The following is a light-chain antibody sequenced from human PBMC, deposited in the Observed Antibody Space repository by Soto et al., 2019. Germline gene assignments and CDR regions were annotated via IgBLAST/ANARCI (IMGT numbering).Light chain of an antibody. CDR3: QQYGGSPRYT. J-gene: IGKJ2*01. CDR1: QSVSSSH. CDR2: GAS. Sequence: EIVLTQSPGTLSLSPGDRATLSCRASQSVSSSHLAWYQQKPGQAPRLLIYGASNRATGIPDRFSGSVSGTDFTLTISRLEPEDFAVYYCQQYGGSPRYTFGQGTKLEIK. V-gene: IGKV3-20*01.